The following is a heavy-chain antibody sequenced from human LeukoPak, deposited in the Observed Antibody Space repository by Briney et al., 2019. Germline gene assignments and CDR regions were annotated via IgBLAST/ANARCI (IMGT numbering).Heavy chain of an antibody. D-gene: IGHD4-17*01. J-gene: IGHJ5*02. CDR2: ISGSGGST. CDR1: GFTFSGYW. V-gene: IGHV3-23*01. CDR3: ANGNGDYYDWFDP. Sequence: GGSLRLSCEASGFTFSGYWMTWVRQAPGKGLEWVSAISGSGGSTYYADSVKGRFTISRDNSKNTLYLQMNSLRAEDTAVYSCANGNGDYYDWFDPWGQGTLVTVSS.